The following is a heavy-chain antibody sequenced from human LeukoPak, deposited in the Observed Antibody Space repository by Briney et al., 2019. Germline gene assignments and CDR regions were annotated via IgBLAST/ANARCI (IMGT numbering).Heavy chain of an antibody. Sequence: ASVKVSCKASGYSFTTYGISWVRQAPGQGLEWMGWISPFNGKTDYAQNLQGRVTMTTDKSTTTAYMELRSLRSDDTAVYHCARDLSRGYYYGSGSPRYWIDSWGQGTLVTVSS. D-gene: IGHD3-10*01. CDR2: ISPFNGKT. V-gene: IGHV1-18*04. CDR1: GYSFTTYG. CDR3: ARDLSRGYYYGSGSPRYWIDS. J-gene: IGHJ5*01.